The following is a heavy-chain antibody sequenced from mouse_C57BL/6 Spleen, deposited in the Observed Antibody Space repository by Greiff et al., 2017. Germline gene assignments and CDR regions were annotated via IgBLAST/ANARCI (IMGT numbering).Heavy chain of an antibody. Sequence: EVMLVESGGGLVQPGGSLSLSCAASGFTFTDYYMSWVRQPPGKALEWLGFIRNKANGYTTEYSAYVKGRFTIYRDTSQSILYLQMNALRAEDSATYYGAIYNPSNLVLNYWGQGTTLTVSS. CDR3: AIYNPSNLVLNY. D-gene: IGHD1-1*01. V-gene: IGHV7-3*01. J-gene: IGHJ2*01. CDR2: IRNKANGYTT. CDR1: GFTFTDYY.